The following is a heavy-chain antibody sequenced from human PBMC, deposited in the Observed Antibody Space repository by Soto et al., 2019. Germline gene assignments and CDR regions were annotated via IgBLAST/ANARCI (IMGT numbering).Heavy chain of an antibody. J-gene: IGHJ4*02. V-gene: IGHV4-30-4*01. CDR3: ARDGGGYSSSSVYFDY. CDR1: GGLISSGDHY. D-gene: IGHD6-6*01. Sequence: SETLSLTCTVSGGLISSGDHYWSWIRQPPGKGPEWIGYIYYRGNSYYNPSLKSRVTISVDTSKNQFSLKLRSVTAADTAVYYCARDGGGYSSSSVYFDYWGQGTLVTVSS. CDR2: IYYRGNS.